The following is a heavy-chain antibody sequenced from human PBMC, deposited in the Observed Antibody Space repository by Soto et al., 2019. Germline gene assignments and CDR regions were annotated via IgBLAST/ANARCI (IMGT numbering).Heavy chain of an antibody. J-gene: IGHJ6*02. Sequence: SETLSLTCTVSGVSISSYYWSLIRPPPGKGLEWIGYIYYSGSTNYNPSLKSRVTISVDTSKNQFSLKLSSVTAADTAVYYCAGSGYYYGSGSYRVDYYYYGMDVWGQGTTVTVSS. CDR1: GVSISSYY. D-gene: IGHD3-10*01. CDR3: AGSGYYYGSGSYRVDYYYYGMDV. CDR2: IYYSGST. V-gene: IGHV4-59*08.